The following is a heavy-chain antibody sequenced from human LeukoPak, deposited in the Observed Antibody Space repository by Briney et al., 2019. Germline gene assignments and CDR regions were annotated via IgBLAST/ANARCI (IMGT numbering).Heavy chain of an antibody. V-gene: IGHV3-64*01. CDR1: GFTFSSYA. J-gene: IGHJ4*02. D-gene: IGHD1-26*01. CDR2: ISSNGGST. Sequence: GGSLRLSCAASGFTFSSYAMHWVRQAPGKGLEYVSAISSNGGSTYYANSVKGRFTISRDNSKNTLYLLMNSLRAEDTAVYYCARGGVGTYYAIDYWGQGTLVTVSS. CDR3: ARGGVGTYYAIDY.